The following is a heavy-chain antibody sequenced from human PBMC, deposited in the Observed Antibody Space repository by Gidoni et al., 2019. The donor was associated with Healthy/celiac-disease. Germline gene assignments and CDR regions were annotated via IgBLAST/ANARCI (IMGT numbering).Heavy chain of an antibody. D-gene: IGHD3-3*01. J-gene: IGHJ5*02. V-gene: IGHV1-8*01. CDR2: MNPNCGNT. Sequence: QVRLVQSGAEVKKPGASVKVSCKAYGYTYTSYDINWLRQATGQGLEWMGWMNPNCGNTGMAQKCQGRVTMTRHISIITAYMELSSQSAEDTALYYCARRKPYDFWSGSCHNWFYPWGQVTLVTVSS. CDR3: ARRKPYDFWSGSCHNWFYP. CDR1: GYTYTSYD.